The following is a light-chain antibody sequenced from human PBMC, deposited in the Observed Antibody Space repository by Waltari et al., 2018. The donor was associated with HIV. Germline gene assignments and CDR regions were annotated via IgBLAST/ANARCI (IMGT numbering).Light chain of an antibody. CDR2: EVS. Sequence: QSALTQPPSASGSPGQSVTISCTGPSSDIGAYNYVPWFQQHPGKAPKLMISEVSRRPSGVPDRFSGSKSGNTASLTVSGLQAEDEAAYYCFSYAGNNYLLFGGGTKLTVL. CDR1: SSDIGAYNY. V-gene: IGLV2-8*01. J-gene: IGLJ2*01. CDR3: FSYAGNNYLL.